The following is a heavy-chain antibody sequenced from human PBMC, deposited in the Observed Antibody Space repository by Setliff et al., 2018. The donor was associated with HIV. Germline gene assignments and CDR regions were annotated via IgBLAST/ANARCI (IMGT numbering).Heavy chain of an antibody. CDR1: GFTFSNYW. Sequence: GESLKISCVASGFTFSNYWMHWVRQAPGKGLVWVSRINTDGSSISHADSVKGRFTISRDNAKNTLFLRMNSLRAEDTAVYYCASSNVVVVTASVSDAFDIWGQGTMVTVSS. CDR3: ASSNVVVVTASVSDAFDI. CDR2: INTDGSSI. J-gene: IGHJ3*02. V-gene: IGHV3-74*01. D-gene: IGHD2-21*02.